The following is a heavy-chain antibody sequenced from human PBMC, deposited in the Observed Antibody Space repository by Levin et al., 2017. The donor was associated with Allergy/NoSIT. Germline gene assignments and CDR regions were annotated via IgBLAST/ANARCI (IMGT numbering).Heavy chain of an antibody. J-gene: IGHJ4*02. CDR2: YYGDGRT. V-gene: IGHV3-53*01. Sequence: GGSLRLSCAASGFTVSSNYMSWVRQAPGKGLEWVSLYYGDGRTAYGVSVKGRLTISRAISRNTLDLQMNSLRAEETAMYYCARLSGTVWSPFDLWGQGTLVTVSS. CDR1: GFTVSSNY. CDR3: ARLSGTVWSPFDL. D-gene: IGHD1-1*01.